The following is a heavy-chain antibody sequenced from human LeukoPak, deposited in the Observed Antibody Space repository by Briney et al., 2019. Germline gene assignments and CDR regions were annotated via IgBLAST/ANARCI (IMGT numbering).Heavy chain of an antibody. D-gene: IGHD2-15*01. Sequence: PGRSLRLSCAASGFTFGTYGMHWVRQAPGKGLEWVAVISYDGSNKYYADSVKGRFTISRDNSKNTLYLQMNSLRAEDTAVYYCAKVSRVYCSGGSCYSPPDYWGQGTLVTVS. CDR1: GFTFGTYG. J-gene: IGHJ4*02. CDR3: AKVSRVYCSGGSCYSPPDY. CDR2: ISYDGSNK. V-gene: IGHV3-30*18.